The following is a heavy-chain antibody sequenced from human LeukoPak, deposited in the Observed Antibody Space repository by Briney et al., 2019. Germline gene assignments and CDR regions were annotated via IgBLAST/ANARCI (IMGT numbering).Heavy chain of an antibody. Sequence: GGSLRLSCAASRFTFTITGMHWGRQAPGKGLEWVAVIWYDGSNKYYADSVKGRFTISRDNSKNTLYLQMNSLRAEDTAVYYCAKEGYKTTVTQIIDYWGQGTLVTVSS. J-gene: IGHJ4*02. CDR3: AKEGYKTTVTQIIDY. V-gene: IGHV3-33*06. CDR1: RFTFTITG. CDR2: IWYDGSNK. D-gene: IGHD4-17*01.